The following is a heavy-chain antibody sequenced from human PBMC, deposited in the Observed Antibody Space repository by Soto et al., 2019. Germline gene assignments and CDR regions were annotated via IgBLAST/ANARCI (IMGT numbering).Heavy chain of an antibody. V-gene: IGHV1-8*01. CDR3: ARVMVRGVIINDY. J-gene: IGHJ4*02. D-gene: IGHD3-10*01. CDR2: MNPNSDDT. CDR1: GYTFIGYD. Sequence: QVQLVQSGAEVKKPGASVKVSCKASGYTFIGYDINWVRQAPGQGLEWMGWMNPNSDDTRYAQNFQGRVTMTRDTSTSTVYMELSSLRSEDTAVYYCARVMVRGVIINDYWGQGTLVTVPS.